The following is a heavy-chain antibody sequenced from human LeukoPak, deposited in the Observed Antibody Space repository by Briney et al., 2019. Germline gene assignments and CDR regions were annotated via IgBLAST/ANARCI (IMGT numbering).Heavy chain of an antibody. V-gene: IGHV1-69*04. D-gene: IGHD3-22*01. J-gene: IGHJ4*02. CDR2: IIPILGIA. CDR1: GGTFSSYA. Sequence: SVKVSCEASGGTFSSYAISWVRQAPGQGLEWMGRIIPILGIANYAQKFQGRVTITADKSTSTAYMELSSLRSEDTAVYYCAIPCYDSSGYDRGYFDYWGQGTLVTVSS. CDR3: AIPCYDSSGYDRGYFDY.